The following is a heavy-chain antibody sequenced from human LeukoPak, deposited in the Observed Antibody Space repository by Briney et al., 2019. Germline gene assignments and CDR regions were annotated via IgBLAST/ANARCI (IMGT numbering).Heavy chain of an antibody. V-gene: IGHV3-20*04. D-gene: IGHD2-15*01. CDR3: ARVGVGVVAVYAFDI. Sequence: GGSLRLSCAASGFTFDDYGMSWVRQAPGKGLEWVSGINWNGGSTGYADSVKGRFTISRDNAKNSLYLQMNSLRAEDTALYYWARVGVGVVAVYAFDIWGKGTMVTVS. J-gene: IGHJ3*02. CDR2: INWNGGST. CDR1: GFTFDDYG.